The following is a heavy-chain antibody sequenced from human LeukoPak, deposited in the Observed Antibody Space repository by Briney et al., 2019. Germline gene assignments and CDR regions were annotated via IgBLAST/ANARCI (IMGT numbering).Heavy chain of an antibody. Sequence: GASVKVSCKASGYTFTSYGISWVRQAPGQGLEWMGWISAYNGNTNYAQKLQGRVTMTTDTSTSTAYMKLRSLRSDDTAVYYCAILGYCSGGSCYHYWGQGTLVTVSS. CDR2: ISAYNGNT. CDR1: GYTFTSYG. CDR3: AILGYCSGGSCYHY. V-gene: IGHV1-18*01. D-gene: IGHD2-15*01. J-gene: IGHJ4*02.